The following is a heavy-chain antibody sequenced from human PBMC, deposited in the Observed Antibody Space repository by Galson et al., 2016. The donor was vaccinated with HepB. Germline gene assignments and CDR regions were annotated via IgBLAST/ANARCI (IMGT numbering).Heavy chain of an antibody. D-gene: IGHD1-20*01. Sequence: ETLSLTCDVSDESIMTHYWSWIRQSPGKGLEWLGYSHSRGNSKYNPSLTRRVTMSLDTSRSRFSLRLRSVTAADTAVYFCARGTRFSYKWSFDSWGQGALVTVSS. CDR2: SHSRGNS. CDR1: DESIMTHY. V-gene: IGHV4-59*11. J-gene: IGHJ4*02. CDR3: ARGTRFSYKWSFDS.